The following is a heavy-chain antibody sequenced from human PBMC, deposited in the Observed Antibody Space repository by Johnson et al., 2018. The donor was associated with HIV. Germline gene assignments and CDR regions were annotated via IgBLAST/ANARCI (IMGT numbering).Heavy chain of an antibody. V-gene: IGHV3-66*02. CDR1: GFTVSSNY. CDR3: AKEEGLRRELFADDAFDI. Sequence: VQLVESGGGVVQPGRSLRLSCAASGFTVSSNYMSWVRQAPGKGLEWVSVIYSGGSTYYADSVQGRFTISRDNSKNTLYLQMNSLRAEDTAVYYCAKEEGLRRELFADDAFDIWGQGTMVTVSS. D-gene: IGHD4-23*01. J-gene: IGHJ3*02. CDR2: IYSGGST.